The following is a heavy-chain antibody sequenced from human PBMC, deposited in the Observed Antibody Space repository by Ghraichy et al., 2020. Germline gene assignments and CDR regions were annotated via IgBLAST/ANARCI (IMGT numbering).Heavy chain of an antibody. CDR3: GKDSGSSLTGFFDS. D-gene: IGHD1-26*01. CDR1: GFTFSNFD. V-gene: IGHV3-30*18. Sequence: GESLNISCAASGFTFSNFDMHWVRQAPGKGPEWVAVLSYDGSRKYYVESVKGRFTISRDNSKSILYLQMISLRSEDTALYYCGKDSGSSLTGFFDSWGQGTLVTVSS. CDR2: LSYDGSRK. J-gene: IGHJ4*02.